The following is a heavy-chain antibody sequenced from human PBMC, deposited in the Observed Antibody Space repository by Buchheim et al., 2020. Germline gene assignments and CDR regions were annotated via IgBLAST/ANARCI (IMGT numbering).Heavy chain of an antibody. CDR3: ASLNRHYDILTGYQTIDY. Sequence: EVQLVESGGGLVKPGGSLRLSCAASGFTFSSYSMNWVRQAPGKGLEWVSSISSSSSYIYYADSVKGRFTISRDNAKNSLYLQMNSLRAEDTAVYYCASLNRHYDILTGYQTIDYWGQGTL. J-gene: IGHJ4*02. V-gene: IGHV3-21*01. CDR2: ISSSSSYI. CDR1: GFTFSSYS. D-gene: IGHD3-9*01.